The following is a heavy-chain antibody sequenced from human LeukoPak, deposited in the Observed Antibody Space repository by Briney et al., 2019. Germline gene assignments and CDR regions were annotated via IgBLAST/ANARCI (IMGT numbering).Heavy chain of an antibody. CDR3: AGVYDSGSYSCPH. D-gene: IGHD3-10*01. J-gene: IGHJ4*02. CDR1: GYTFSNYG. CDR2: ISSFNGDT. Sequence: ASVKVSCKASGYTFSNYGISWVRQAPGQGLEWMGWISSFNGDTNYAQKLQGRVTMTTDTSASTAYLELRSLRSDDTAVYYCAGVYDSGSYSCPHWGQGTLVTVSS. V-gene: IGHV1-18*01.